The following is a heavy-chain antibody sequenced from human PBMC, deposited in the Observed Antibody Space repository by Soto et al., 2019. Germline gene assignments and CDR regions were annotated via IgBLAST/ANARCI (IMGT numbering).Heavy chain of an antibody. D-gene: IGHD3-16*01. Sequence: QAQLVQSGAEAKRPGTSVKVSCKASGYTFTNYFHWIRQAPGQGLEWMGWMKPKDGDTEYARRFQGRVALTRDTSITTAYMLMRRLTSDDTAVYYCARENWRYVEWGQGTLVNVS. CDR2: MKPKDGDT. V-gene: IGHV1-2*02. J-gene: IGHJ4*02. CDR1: GYTFTNY. CDR3: ARENWRYVE.